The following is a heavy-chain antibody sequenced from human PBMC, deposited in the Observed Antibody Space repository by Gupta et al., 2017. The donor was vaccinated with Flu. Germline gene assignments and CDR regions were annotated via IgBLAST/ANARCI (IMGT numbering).Heavy chain of an antibody. CDR3: ARGRVSSSAWGMDV. D-gene: IGHD6-6*01. V-gene: IGHV4-34*01. CDR1: GGSFSGYY. CDR2: INHSGST. J-gene: IGHJ6*02. Sequence: QVQLQQWGAGLLKPSETLSLTCAVYGGSFSGYYWSWIRQPPGKGLEWIGEINHSGSTNYNPSLKSRVTISVDTSKNQFSLKLSSVTAADTAVYYCARGRVSSSAWGMDVWGQGTTVTVSS.